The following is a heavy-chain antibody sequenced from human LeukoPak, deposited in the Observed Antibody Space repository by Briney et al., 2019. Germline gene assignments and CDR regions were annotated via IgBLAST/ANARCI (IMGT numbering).Heavy chain of an antibody. CDR3: AGVCCYFDSGSKPNWFDP. Sequence: PSETLSLTCSVSGDSITSAGYYWGWIRQPPGKGLEWIGSIYYSANAYYNPSLKSRVTISVDASKNQFSLRLSSVTAADTAVYYCAGVCCYFDSGSKPNWFDPWGQGTLVTVSS. CDR1: GDSITSAGYY. V-gene: IGHV4-39*07. J-gene: IGHJ5*02. CDR2: IYYSANA. D-gene: IGHD3-10*01.